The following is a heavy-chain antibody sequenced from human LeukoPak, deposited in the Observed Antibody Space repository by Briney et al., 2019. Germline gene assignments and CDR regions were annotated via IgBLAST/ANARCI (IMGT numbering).Heavy chain of an antibody. CDR2: VNSDGSDT. J-gene: IGHJ4*02. D-gene: IGHD6-6*01. CDR3: ARDSLTARPFDY. V-gene: IGHV3-74*01. CDR1: GFTFSDYW. Sequence: GGSLRLSCAASGFTFSDYWMHWVRQAPGKGLVWVSRVNSDGSDTTYADSVKGRFTISRDTAKNTVFLQMNSLRAEDTAVYYCARDSLTARPFDYWGQGILVTVSS.